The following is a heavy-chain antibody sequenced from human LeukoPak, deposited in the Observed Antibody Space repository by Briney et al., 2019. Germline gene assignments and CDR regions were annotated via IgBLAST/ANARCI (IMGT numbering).Heavy chain of an antibody. CDR3: ARDPGGPGSSWYLDI. V-gene: IGHV3-11*06. CDR1: GFTFSDYY. Sequence: GGSLRLSCAASGFTFSDYYMSWIRQAPGKGLEWVSYISSSSSYTNYADSVKGRFTISRDNAKNSLYLQINSLRAEDTAVYYCARDPGGPGSSWYLDIWGQGTMVTVSS. D-gene: IGHD6-13*01. CDR2: ISSSSSYT. J-gene: IGHJ3*02.